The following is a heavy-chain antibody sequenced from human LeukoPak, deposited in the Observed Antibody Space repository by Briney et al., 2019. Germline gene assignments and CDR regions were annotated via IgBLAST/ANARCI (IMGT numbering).Heavy chain of an antibody. V-gene: IGHV3-23*01. D-gene: IGHD3-22*01. J-gene: IGHJ4*02. CDR3: AKGGHYYDSFYYFDY. Sequence: GGSLRLSCAASGFTFNNFVMTWVRQAPGKGLEGCSGFSGSGRSIYYTDSVKGRFTISRDNSKNTLYLQMTSLRAEDTAVYYCAKGGHYYDSFYYFDYWGQGTLVTVSS. CDR1: GFTFNNFV. CDR2: FSGSGRSI.